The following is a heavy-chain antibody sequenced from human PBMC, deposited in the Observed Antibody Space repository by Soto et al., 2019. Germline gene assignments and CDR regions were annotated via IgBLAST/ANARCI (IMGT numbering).Heavy chain of an antibody. V-gene: IGHV3-30*18. D-gene: IGHD6-6*01. CDR2: ISYDKNHQ. J-gene: IGHJ3*02. CDR3: AKDTGSSAYSPDALDI. Sequence: QVQLVESGGGVVRPGRSLRLSCAASGFTFSRYGMHWVRQAPGKGLEWVSVISYDKNHQYYADSVKGRFTVSRDNSKNTLYLQMNSLRGEDTAVYYCAKDTGSSAYSPDALDIWGQGTMVTVSS. CDR1: GFTFSRYG.